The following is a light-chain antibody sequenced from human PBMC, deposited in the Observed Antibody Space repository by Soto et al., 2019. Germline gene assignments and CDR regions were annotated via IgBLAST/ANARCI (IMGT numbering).Light chain of an antibody. V-gene: IGKV3-15*01. J-gene: IGKJ3*01. Sequence: EIIMTQSPATLSVSPGERATLSCRASQSVSSNLAWYRQRPGQAPRLLIYGTSTRATGIPDRFSGSGSGTEFTLTISSLQSEDFAVYYCQQYDSWPPLFAFGPGTKVDIK. CDR1: QSVSSN. CDR3: QQYDSWPPLFA. CDR2: GTS.